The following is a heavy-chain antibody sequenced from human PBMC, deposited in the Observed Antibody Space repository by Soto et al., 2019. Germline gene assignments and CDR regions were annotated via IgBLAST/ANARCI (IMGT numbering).Heavy chain of an antibody. CDR1: GYTFTNFG. V-gene: IGHV1-18*01. J-gene: IGHJ5*02. CDR2: ISAFNGHT. D-gene: IGHD6-13*01. CDR3: AREPPRATAGLNYFDP. Sequence: QVQLVQSGTEVKEPGASVKISCKASGYTFTNFGISWVRQAPGQGLEWMGWISAFNGHTHYAQKFQGRVTLTTDTYTTTAFLQLRSLRSDYTAVYFCAREPPRATAGLNYFDPWGQGALVSVSS.